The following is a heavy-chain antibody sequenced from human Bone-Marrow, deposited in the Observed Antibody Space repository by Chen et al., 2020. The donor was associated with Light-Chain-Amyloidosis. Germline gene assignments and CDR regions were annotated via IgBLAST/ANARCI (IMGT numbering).Heavy chain of an antibody. CDR3: ARGRVSGTNYYNIGY. J-gene: IGHJ4*02. Sequence: QVQLVQSGAEVKKPGASVKVSCKASGYTFTSNDINWVRQATGQGLEWMGWMNPDSGNTGYAQKFQGRVTMTRDTSIATAYMELSSLRSEDTAVYYCARGRVSGTNYYNIGYWGQGTQVTVSS. CDR1: GYTFTSND. V-gene: IGHV1-8*01. D-gene: IGHD3-10*01. CDR2: MNPDSGNT.